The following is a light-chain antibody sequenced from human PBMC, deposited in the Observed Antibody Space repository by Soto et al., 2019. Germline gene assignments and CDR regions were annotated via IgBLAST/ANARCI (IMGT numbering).Light chain of an antibody. V-gene: IGKV3-11*01. CDR2: DSS. CDR3: QQRSNWPLT. J-gene: IGKJ4*01. CDR1: QTVSSF. Sequence: VLTQSPATLSLSPGERATLSCRASQTVSSFLAWYQQKPGQVPRLLIHDSSDRATGIPARFSGSGSGTDFTLTISSLEPEDVAVYYCQQRSNWPLTFGGGTRVEI.